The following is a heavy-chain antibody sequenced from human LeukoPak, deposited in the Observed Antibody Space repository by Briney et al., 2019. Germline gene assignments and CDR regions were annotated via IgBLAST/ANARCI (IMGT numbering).Heavy chain of an antibody. CDR1: GYTFSNYG. J-gene: IGHJ6*03. CDR2: ISAYNGNT. CDR3: ARCGSGSHPADPYYYYMDV. D-gene: IGHD3-10*01. V-gene: IGHV1-18*01. Sequence: GASVKVSCKASGYTFSNYGISWVRQAPGQGLECMGWISAYNGNTNYAQRFQGRVTMTTDTSTSTAYMELRSLRSDDTAVFYCARCGSGSHPADPYYYYMDVWGKGTTVTISS.